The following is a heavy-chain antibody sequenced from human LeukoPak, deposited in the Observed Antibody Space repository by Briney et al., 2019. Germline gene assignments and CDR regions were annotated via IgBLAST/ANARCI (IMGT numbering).Heavy chain of an antibody. J-gene: IGHJ4*02. CDR2: IYTSGST. Sequence: SETLSLTCAVYGGSFSGYYWSWIRQAPGKGLEWIGRIYTSGSTNYNPSLKSRVTMSVDTSKNQFSLKLSSVTAADTAVYYCARGHDSSGYYPDWGQGTLVTVSS. V-gene: IGHV4-59*10. D-gene: IGHD3-22*01. CDR3: ARGHDSSGYYPD. CDR1: GGSFSGYY.